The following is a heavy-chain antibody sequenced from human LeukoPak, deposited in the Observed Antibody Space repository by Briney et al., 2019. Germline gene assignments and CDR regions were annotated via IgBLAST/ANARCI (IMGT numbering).Heavy chain of an antibody. CDR3: ATGNYDILTGYWPFDY. CDR1: GFTFSSYG. J-gene: IGHJ4*02. D-gene: IGHD3-9*01. CDR2: MWYDGSNK. V-gene: IGHV3-33*01. Sequence: GRSLRLSCAASGFTFSSYGMHWVRQAPGKGLEWVAVMWYDGSNKYYADSVKGRFTISRDNSKNTLYLQMNSLRAEDTAVYYCATGNYDILTGYWPFDYWGQGTLVTVSS.